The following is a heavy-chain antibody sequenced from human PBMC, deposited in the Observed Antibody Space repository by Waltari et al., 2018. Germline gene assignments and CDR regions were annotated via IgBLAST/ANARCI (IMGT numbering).Heavy chain of an antibody. Sequence: QVQLQQWGAGLLKPSETLSPTCAVYGGSFRGSYWSWIRQPPWQGLEWIGEINHSGSTNYNPSLKSRVTISVDTSKNQFSLKLSSVTAADTAVYYCARGLASVTMIVATYYFDYWGQGTLVTVSS. D-gene: IGHD3-22*01. V-gene: IGHV4-34*01. J-gene: IGHJ4*02. CDR3: ARGLASVTMIVATYYFDY. CDR2: INHSGST. CDR1: GGSFRGSY.